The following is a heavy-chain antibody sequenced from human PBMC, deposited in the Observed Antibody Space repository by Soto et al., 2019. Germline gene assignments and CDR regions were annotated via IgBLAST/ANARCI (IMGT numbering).Heavy chain of an antibody. CDR2: INAGNGNT. J-gene: IGHJ4*02. V-gene: IGHV1-3*01. Sequence: GASVKVSCKASGYTFTSYAMHWVRQAPGQRLEWMGWINAGNGNTKYSQKFQGRVTITRDRSINTAYMRMSSLRSEDTAMYYCASGGAGSGPFTWELPDHWGQGTLVTVSS. CDR3: ASGGAGSGPFTWELPDH. D-gene: IGHD1-26*01. CDR1: GYTFTSYA.